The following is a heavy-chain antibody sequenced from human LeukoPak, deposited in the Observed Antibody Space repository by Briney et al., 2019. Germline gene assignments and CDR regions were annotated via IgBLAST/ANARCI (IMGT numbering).Heavy chain of an antibody. J-gene: IGHJ4*02. CDR2: IRGRSSHP. CDR1: GFNFSVYA. D-gene: IGHD2-2*02. V-gene: IGHV3-23*01. Sequence: GGSLRLSCAASGFNFSVYAMSWVRPAPGKGLDWVSCIRGRSSHPKDADFVRGRFTIYRDNSRNTLFLQLNSLTAEDTAVYYCAKEHDYTNAAPEWGFDSWGQGSLVIVSS. CDR3: AKEHDYTNAAPEWGFDS.